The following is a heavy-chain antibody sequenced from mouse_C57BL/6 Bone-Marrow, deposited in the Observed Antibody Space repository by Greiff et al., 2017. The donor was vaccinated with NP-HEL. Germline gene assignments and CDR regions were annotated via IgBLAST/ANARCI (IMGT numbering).Heavy chain of an antibody. Sequence: EVQVVESGGGLVKPGGSLKLSCAASGFTFSSYAMSWVRQTPEKRLEWVATISDGGSYTYYPDNVKGRFTISRDNAKNNRYLQMSHLKSEDTAMYYCARVNDGYYAFAYWGQGTLVTVSA. CDR1: GFTFSSYA. CDR2: ISDGGSYT. D-gene: IGHD2-3*01. V-gene: IGHV5-4*01. J-gene: IGHJ3*01. CDR3: ARVNDGYYAFAY.